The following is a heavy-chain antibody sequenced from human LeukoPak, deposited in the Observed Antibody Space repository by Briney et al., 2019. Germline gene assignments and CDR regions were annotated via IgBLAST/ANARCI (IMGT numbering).Heavy chain of an antibody. CDR2: VFHSGTT. Sequence: PSETLSLTCAVSGYSISSGYYWGWIRQPPGKGLEWIGSVFHSGTTYYSPSLKSRVTISVDTSKNQFSLKLSSVTAADTALYYCATTTYDSWSTNYRWFDPGGQGTLATVSS. CDR3: ATTTYDSWSTNYRWFDP. V-gene: IGHV4-38-2*01. J-gene: IGHJ5*02. CDR1: GYSISSGYY. D-gene: IGHD3-3*01.